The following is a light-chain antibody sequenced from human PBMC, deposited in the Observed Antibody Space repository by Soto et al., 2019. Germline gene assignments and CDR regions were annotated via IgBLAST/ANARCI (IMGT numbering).Light chain of an antibody. CDR3: VLYMGSGLWV. CDR1: SGSVSTSYY. CDR2: STN. Sequence: VVAQEPSFSVSPGGTVTLTCGLNSGSVSTSYYPSWYQQTPGQAPRTLIHSTNTRSSGVPDRFSGSILGNKAALTITGAQADDESDYYCVLYMGSGLWVFGGGTKVTVL. J-gene: IGLJ3*02. V-gene: IGLV8-61*01.